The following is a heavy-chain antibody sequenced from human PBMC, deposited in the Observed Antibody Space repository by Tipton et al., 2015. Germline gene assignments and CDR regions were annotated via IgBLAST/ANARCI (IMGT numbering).Heavy chain of an antibody. CDR1: GFTFSNSW. V-gene: IGHV3-74*01. D-gene: IGHD2-21*01. J-gene: IGHJ1*01. CDR2: IRSDGSSA. CDR3: AREGYDGYYAENLQH. Sequence: GSLRLSCAASGFTFSNSWMHWVRQAPGKGLVWVSRIRSDGSSANYADSVKGRFTISIDNAKNTLFLQMNSLRPEDTGMYYCAREGYDGYYAENLQHWGQGTLVTVSS.